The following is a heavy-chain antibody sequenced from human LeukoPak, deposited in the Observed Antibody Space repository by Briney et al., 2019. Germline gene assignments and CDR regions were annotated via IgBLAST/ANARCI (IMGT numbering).Heavy chain of an antibody. V-gene: IGHV1-2*02. CDR1: GYSFTGYY. CDR3: ARDNGRGYPVYFGY. J-gene: IGHJ4*02. D-gene: IGHD3-22*01. CDR2: INPIGGGK. Sequence: ASVKVSCKASGYSFTGYYIHWVRQAPGQGLEWMGWINPIGGGKNYAQKFQGRVTMTRDTSITTAYMEMSSLRSDDTAVYYCARDNGRGYPVYFGYWGQGTLVTVSS.